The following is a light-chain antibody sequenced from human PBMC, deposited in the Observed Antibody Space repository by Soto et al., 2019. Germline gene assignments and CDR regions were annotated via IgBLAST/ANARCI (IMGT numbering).Light chain of an antibody. CDR3: QQYYSTPVT. CDR2: WAS. J-gene: IGKJ4*01. CDR1: QTILYSSNNKNY. V-gene: IGKV4-1*01. Sequence: DIVMTQSPDSLAVSLGERATINCKSSQTILYSSNNKNYLTWYQQKPGQPPKPLIYWASTRESGVPDRVSGSGSGTDFSLTISSLQAEDVAVYYCQQYYSTPVTFGGGTKLEIK.